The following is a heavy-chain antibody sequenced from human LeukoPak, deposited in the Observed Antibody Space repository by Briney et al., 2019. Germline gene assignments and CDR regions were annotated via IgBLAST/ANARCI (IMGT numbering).Heavy chain of an antibody. J-gene: IGHJ4*02. D-gene: IGHD3-9*01. CDR3: ARSDILTGYYGGY. CDR1: GGSISSGDYY. V-gene: IGHV4-30-4*01. CDR2: IYYSGST. Sequence: PSETLSLTCTVSGGSISSGDYYWSWIRQPPGKGLEWIGYIYYSGSTYYNPSLKSRVTISVDTSKNQFSLKLSSVTAADTAVYYCARSDILTGYYGGYWGQGTLVTVSS.